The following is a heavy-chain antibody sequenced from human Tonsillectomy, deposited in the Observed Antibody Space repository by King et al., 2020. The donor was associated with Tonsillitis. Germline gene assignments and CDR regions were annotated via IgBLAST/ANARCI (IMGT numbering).Heavy chain of an antibody. CDR1: GFTFSSYG. Sequence: VQLVESGGGVVQPGRSLRLSCAASGFTFSSYGMHWVRQAPGKGLEWVALILYDGRNKYYADSVKGRFTVSRDNSKNTLYLQMDSLRNEDTAVYYCAKGPPAVDGKTSFDYWGQGRLVTVSS. CDR2: ILYDGRNK. V-gene: IGHV3-30*18. CDR3: AKGPPAVDGKTSFDY. J-gene: IGHJ4*02. D-gene: IGHD6-19*01.